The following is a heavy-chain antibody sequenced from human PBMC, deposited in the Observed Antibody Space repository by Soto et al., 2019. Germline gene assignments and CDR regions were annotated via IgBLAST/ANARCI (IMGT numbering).Heavy chain of an antibody. D-gene: IGHD3-3*01. CDR1: GGSISSSSYY. J-gene: IGHJ4*01. Sequence: QLQLQESGPGLVTPSETLSLTCTVSGGSISSSSYYWGWIRQPPGKGLDGIGCIYYSGRTYYNPSLKSRFAVSVDTSKNHFSLTRGSVGAAATAVYYCARVYPFGVVISDYWGQGTLVTVSS. V-gene: IGHV4-39*02. CDR3: ARVYPFGVVISDY. CDR2: IYYSGRT.